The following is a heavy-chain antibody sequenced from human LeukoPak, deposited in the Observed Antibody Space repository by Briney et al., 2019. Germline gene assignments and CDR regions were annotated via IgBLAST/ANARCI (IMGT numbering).Heavy chain of an antibody. Sequence: GGSLRLSCEASGFSFSSYWMTWVRQAPGKGLEWVANIKQDGSEKYYVDSAKGRFTISRDNAKMSVYLQMNSLRAEDTAVYYCAREDYYGSGNYVAWGDAFDVWGQGTTVTVSS. CDR1: GFSFSSYW. V-gene: IGHV3-7*01. CDR3: AREDYYGSGNYVAWGDAFDV. CDR2: IKQDGSEK. D-gene: IGHD3-10*01. J-gene: IGHJ3*01.